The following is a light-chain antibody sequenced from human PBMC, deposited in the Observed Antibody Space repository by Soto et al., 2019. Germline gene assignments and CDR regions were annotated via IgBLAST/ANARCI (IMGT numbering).Light chain of an antibody. J-gene: IGKJ5*01. CDR2: AAS. Sequence: DIPMTQSPSSLSASVGERVTITCRASQTIISYLNWYQQKPGKAPKLLIYAASSLQSGVPSRFSGSGSGTDFTLTISSLQPEDFATYYCQQSYSTPITFGQGTRLEI. CDR3: QQSYSTPIT. V-gene: IGKV1-39*01. CDR1: QTIISY.